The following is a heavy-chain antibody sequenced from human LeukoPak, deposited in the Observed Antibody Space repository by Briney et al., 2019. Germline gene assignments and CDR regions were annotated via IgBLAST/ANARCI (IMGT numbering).Heavy chain of an antibody. CDR3: ARGGVTATQRLDY. D-gene: IGHD2-21*02. V-gene: IGHV1-46*01. CDR2: INSSGGST. J-gene: IGHJ4*02. CDR1: GYTFTSYY. Sequence: SVKVSCKASGYTFTSYYMHWLRQAPGQGLEWMGIINSSGGSTSYAQKFQGRVTMTRDTSTSTVYMELSSLRSEDTAVYYCARGGVTATQRLDYWGQGTLVTVSS.